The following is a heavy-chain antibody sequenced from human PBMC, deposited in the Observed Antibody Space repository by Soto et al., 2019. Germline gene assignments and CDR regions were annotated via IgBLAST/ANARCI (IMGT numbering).Heavy chain of an antibody. CDR2: FSGGGVTT. CDR1: GFTFSTYA. J-gene: IGHJ6*02. CDR3: ARVDWTYDLPRFGMDV. V-gene: IGHV3-23*01. Sequence: PGGSLRLSCATSGFTFSTYAMSWVRQAPGKGLEWVSGFSGGGVTTYYADSVKGRFTISRDNSKNTPYLQMKSLRAEDTAVYYCARVDWTYDLPRFGMDVWGPGTTVTVSS. D-gene: IGHD1-7*01.